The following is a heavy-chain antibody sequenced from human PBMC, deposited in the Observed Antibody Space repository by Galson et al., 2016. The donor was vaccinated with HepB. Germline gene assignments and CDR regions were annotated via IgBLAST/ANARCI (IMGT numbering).Heavy chain of an antibody. CDR1: GYTFTSYY. CDR2: INPSGGST. D-gene: IGHD1-26*01. J-gene: IGHJ4*02. V-gene: IGHV1-46*01. Sequence: CKASGYTFTSYYMHWVRQAPGQGLEWMGLINPSGGSTTYAQNYQGRVTMTRDTTTSTVYMELSSLRSEDTAVYYCARVTTPAYYFDYWGQGTLVTVSS. CDR3: ARVTTPAYYFDY.